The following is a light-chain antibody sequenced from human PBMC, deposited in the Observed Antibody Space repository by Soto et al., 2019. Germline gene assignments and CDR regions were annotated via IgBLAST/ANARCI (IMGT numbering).Light chain of an antibody. CDR2: GTS. Sequence: EIVLTQSPGTLSLSPGERATLSCRASQRVGTSYLAWYQQKVGQAPSLLIYGTSNRAAGIPDRFSGSGSGTDFTLTVSRLEPEDSAVYYCQQYDSTPRTFGQGTKV. J-gene: IGKJ1*01. CDR3: QQYDSTPRT. CDR1: QRVGTSY. V-gene: IGKV3-20*01.